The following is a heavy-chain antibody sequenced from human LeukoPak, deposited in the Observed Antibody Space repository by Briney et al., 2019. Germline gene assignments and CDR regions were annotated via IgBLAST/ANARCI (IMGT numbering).Heavy chain of an antibody. CDR2: INHSGNT. J-gene: IGHJ4*02. Sequence: SETLSLTCTVSGGAIRSHYWSWIRQPPGKGLEWIGEINHSGNTNYNPSLKSRVTISVDTSKNQFSLKLSSVTAADTAVYYCARLGKTGPYFDYWGQGTLVTVSS. D-gene: IGHD7-27*01. CDR3: ARLGKTGPYFDY. V-gene: IGHV4-34*01. CDR1: GGAIRSHY.